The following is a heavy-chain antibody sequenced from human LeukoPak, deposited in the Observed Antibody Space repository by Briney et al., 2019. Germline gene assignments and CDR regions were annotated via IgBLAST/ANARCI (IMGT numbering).Heavy chain of an antibody. CDR3: ARNLRFGEYYFDY. Sequence: KPSETLSLTCTVSGGSISSYYWSWIRQPPGKGLEWIGYIYYSGSTNYNPSLRSRVTISVDTSKNQFSLKLSSVTAADTAVYYCARNLRFGEYYFDYWGQGTLVTVSS. J-gene: IGHJ4*02. CDR1: GGSISSYY. CDR2: IYYSGST. V-gene: IGHV4-59*01. D-gene: IGHD3-10*01.